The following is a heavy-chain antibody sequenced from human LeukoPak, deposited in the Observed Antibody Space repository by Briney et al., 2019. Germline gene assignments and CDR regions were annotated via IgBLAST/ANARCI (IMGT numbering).Heavy chain of an antibody. CDR2: ISGSGGST. D-gene: IGHD3-10*01. V-gene: IGHV3-23*01. CDR1: GFTFSSYA. Sequence: GGSLRLSCAASGFTFSSYAMSWVRQAPGEGLEWVSAISGSGGSTYYADSVKGRFTISRDNSKNTLYLQMNSLRAEDTAVYYCAKLRTYYYGSGSLDYWGQGTLVTVSS. CDR3: AKLRTYYYGSGSLDY. J-gene: IGHJ4*02.